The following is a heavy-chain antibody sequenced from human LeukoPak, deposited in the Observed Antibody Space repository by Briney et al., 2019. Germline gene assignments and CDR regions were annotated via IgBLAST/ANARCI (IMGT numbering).Heavy chain of an antibody. CDR1: GGSFSGYY. CDR2: INHSGST. V-gene: IGHV4-34*01. CDR3: ARGLYYDFWSGSGLDY. D-gene: IGHD3-3*01. J-gene: IGHJ4*02. Sequence: SETLPLTCAVYGGSFSGYYWSWIRQPPGKGLEWIGEINHSGSTNYNPSLKSRVTISVDTSKNQFSLKLSSVTAADTAVYYCARGLYYDFWSGSGLDYWGQGTLVTVSS.